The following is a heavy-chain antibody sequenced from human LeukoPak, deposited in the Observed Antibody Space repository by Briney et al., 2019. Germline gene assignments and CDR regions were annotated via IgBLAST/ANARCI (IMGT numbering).Heavy chain of an antibody. D-gene: IGHD2-2*01. CDR1: GFTFSRYW. J-gene: IGHJ5*02. Sequence: GGSLRLSCAASGFTFSRYWMHWVRQAPGEGLVWVSRINPDGSHTTYADAVEGRFTISRDNSKNTLYLQMNSLRAEDTAVYYCARLPAAASSTWGQGTLVTVSS. CDR2: INPDGSHT. V-gene: IGHV3-74*01. CDR3: ARLPAAASST.